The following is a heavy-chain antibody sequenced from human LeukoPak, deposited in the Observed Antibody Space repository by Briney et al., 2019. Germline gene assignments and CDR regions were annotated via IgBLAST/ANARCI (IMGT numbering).Heavy chain of an antibody. Sequence: SVKVSCKASGGTFSSYAISCVRQAPGQGLEWMGGIIPIFGTANYAQKFQGRVTINADESTSTAYMELSSLRSEDTAVYYCARVGIAAAGPFDYWGQGTLVTVSS. J-gene: IGHJ4*02. V-gene: IGHV1-69*13. CDR3: ARVGIAAAGPFDY. CDR2: IIPIFGTA. D-gene: IGHD6-13*01. CDR1: GGTFSSYA.